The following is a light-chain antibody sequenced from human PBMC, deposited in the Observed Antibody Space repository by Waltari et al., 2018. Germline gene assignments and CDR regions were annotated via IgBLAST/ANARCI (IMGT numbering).Light chain of an antibody. J-gene: IGKJ4*01. CDR3: QQRSTWPSVT. CDR1: QSVGRH. V-gene: IGKV3-11*01. CDR2: DAS. Sequence: EIVLTQSPATLSLSPGERATVSCRASQSVGRHLAWYQQQAGQAPRLLIYDASNRAADTPARFSGSGSGTDFTLTISSLEPEDFAVYYCQQRSTWPSVTFGGGTKVELK.